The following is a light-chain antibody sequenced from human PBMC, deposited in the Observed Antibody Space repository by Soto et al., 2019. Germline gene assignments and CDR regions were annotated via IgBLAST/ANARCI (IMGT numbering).Light chain of an antibody. J-gene: IGKJ1*01. CDR1: QSISSW. CDR3: QQYYDFVPT. CDR2: DAS. V-gene: IGKV1-5*01. Sequence: DIQLTQSPSTMSAALGDRFTISCRASQSISSWLAWYQQKPGKAPKLLIYDASVMQSGVTSRFSGSASGTEFTLTITTLQPGDFATYYCQQYYDFVPTLGLGTKVDI.